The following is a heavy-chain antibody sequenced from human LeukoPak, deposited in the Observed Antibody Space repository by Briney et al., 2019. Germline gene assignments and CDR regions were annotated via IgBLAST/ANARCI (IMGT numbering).Heavy chain of an antibody. V-gene: IGHV4-59*01. CDR2: IYYGGSS. CDR1: GGSISTYY. D-gene: IGHD2-8*01. J-gene: IGHJ4*02. CDR3: ARNGRGYSFDY. Sequence: PSETLSLTCTVSGGSISTYYWNWIRQAPGKGLEWIGYIYYGGSSNPNPSLKSRVTMSLDTSKNQFSLKLSSVTAADTAVYYCARNGRGYSFDYWGQGTLVTVSS.